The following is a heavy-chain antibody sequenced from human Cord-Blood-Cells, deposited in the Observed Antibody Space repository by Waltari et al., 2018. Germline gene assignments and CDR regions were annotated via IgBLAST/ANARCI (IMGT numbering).Heavy chain of an antibody. CDR3: ARHSLNEYASPFDY. V-gene: IGHV4-34*01. CDR2: INHSGST. CDR1: GGSFSGYY. D-gene: IGHD1-1*01. J-gene: IGHJ4*02. Sequence: QVQLQQWGAGLLKPSETLSLTCAVYGGSFSGYYWSWLRQPPGKGLEWIGEINHSGSTNYNPSLKSRVTISVDTSKNQFSLKLSSVTAADTAVYYCARHSLNEYASPFDYWGQGTLVTVSS.